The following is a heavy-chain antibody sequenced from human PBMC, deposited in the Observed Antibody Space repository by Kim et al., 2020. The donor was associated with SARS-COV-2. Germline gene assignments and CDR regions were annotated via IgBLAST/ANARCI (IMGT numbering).Heavy chain of an antibody. J-gene: IGHJ6*02. V-gene: IGHV1-18*01. CDR1: GYTFTSYG. Sequence: ASVKVSCKASGYTFTSYGISWVRQAPGQGLEWMGWISAYNGNTNYAQKLQGRVTMTTDTSTSTAYMELRSLRSDDTAVYYCARVTGSSWHASSYGMDVWGQGTTVTVSS. D-gene: IGHD6-13*01. CDR3: ARVTGSSWHASSYGMDV. CDR2: ISAYNGNT.